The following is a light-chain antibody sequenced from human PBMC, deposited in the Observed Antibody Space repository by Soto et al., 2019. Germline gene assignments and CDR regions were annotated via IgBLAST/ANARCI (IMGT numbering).Light chain of an antibody. Sequence: QSVLTQPPSASGAPGQRVTISCTGSSSNIGAGYDVNWYQQLPGTAPKLLIYVNSNRPSGVPDRFSGSKSGTSASLAITGLQAEDEADYYCQSYDSSPHVVFGGGTQLTVL. CDR1: SSNIGAGYD. CDR3: QSYDSSPHVV. J-gene: IGLJ2*01. CDR2: VNS. V-gene: IGLV1-40*01.